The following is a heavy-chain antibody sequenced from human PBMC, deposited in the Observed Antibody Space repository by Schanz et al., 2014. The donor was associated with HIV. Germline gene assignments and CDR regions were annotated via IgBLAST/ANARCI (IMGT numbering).Heavy chain of an antibody. V-gene: IGHV3-7*01. CDR3: AKSNGGDTAVVQYYFDY. J-gene: IGHJ4*02. Sequence: EVQLLESGGGLVQPGGSLRLSCVASGFTFSTYAMHWVRQAPGKGLEWVANIKEDGIEKYYVDSVKGRFTISRDNAKNSLYVNMYSLRAEDTAVYFCAKSNGGDTAVVQYYFDYWGQGTLVSVSS. CDR2: IKEDGIEK. D-gene: IGHD5-18*01. CDR1: GFTFSTYA.